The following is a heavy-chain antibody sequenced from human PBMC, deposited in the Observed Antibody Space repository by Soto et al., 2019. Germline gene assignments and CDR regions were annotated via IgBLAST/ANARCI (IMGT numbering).Heavy chain of an antibody. Sequence: SETLSLTCTVSGGSISSSTYYWGWIRQSPGKGLEWIATIYYTGSTYYNPSLKSRVTMSVDTSKNQFSLKLSSVTAADTAVYYCARHEDSGGIYYRLFEFWGQGTLVTVSS. CDR2: IYYTGST. D-gene: IGHD1-26*01. CDR3: ARHEDSGGIYYRLFEF. V-gene: IGHV4-39*01. CDR1: GGSISSSTYY. J-gene: IGHJ4*02.